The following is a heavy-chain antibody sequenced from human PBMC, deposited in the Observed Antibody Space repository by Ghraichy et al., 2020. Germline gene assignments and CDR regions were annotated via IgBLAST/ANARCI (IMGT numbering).Heavy chain of an antibody. CDR3: AREYVEWKDAFDI. D-gene: IGHD1-26*01. J-gene: IGHJ3*02. CDR2: IYYSGST. CDR1: GGSISSYY. V-gene: IGHV4-59*01. Sequence: SETLSLTCTVSGGSISSYYWSWIRQPPGKGLEWIGYIYYSGSTNYNPSLKSRVTISVDTSKNQFSLKLISVTAADTAVYYCAREYVEWKDAFDIWGQGTMVTVSS.